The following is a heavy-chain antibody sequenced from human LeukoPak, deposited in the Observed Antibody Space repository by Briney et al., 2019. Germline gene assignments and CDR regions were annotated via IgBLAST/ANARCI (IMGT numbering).Heavy chain of an antibody. CDR1: GFTFRNFG. J-gene: IGHJ4*02. V-gene: IGHV3-23*01. CDR3: AKMDYVVN. CDR2: ISGSGDST. D-gene: IGHD4-17*01. Sequence: PGGSLRLSCATSGFTFRNFGLSWVRQAPGKGLEWVSAISGSGDSTYYAGSVKGRFTIPRDNSKNRMYLQINSLRGEDTAVYYCAKMDYVVNWGQGTLVTVSS.